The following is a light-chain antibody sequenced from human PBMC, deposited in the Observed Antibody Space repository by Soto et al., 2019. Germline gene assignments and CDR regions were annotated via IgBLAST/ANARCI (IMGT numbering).Light chain of an antibody. CDR2: DDS. Sequence: SYELTQPPSVSVAPGQTARITCGGNNIKSKSVHWYQQRLGQAPVLVVHDDSDRPSGIPERFSGSNSENTATLIITRVEAVDEADYYCQVWDTGNDHVVFGGGTELTVL. CDR3: QVWDTGNDHVV. J-gene: IGLJ2*01. CDR1: NIKSKS. V-gene: IGLV3-21*02.